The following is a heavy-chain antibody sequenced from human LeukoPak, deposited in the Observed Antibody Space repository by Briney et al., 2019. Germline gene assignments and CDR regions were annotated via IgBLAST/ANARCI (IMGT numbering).Heavy chain of an antibody. V-gene: IGHV1-2*02. J-gene: IGHJ4*02. Sequence: ASVKVSCKASGYTFTGYYMHWVRQAPGQGLEWMGWINPNSGGTNYAQEFQGRVTMTRDTSISTAYMELSRLRSDDTAVYYCARWDTEPAAGDYWGQGTLVTVSS. CDR1: GYTFTGYY. D-gene: IGHD6-13*01. CDR2: INPNSGGT. CDR3: ARWDTEPAAGDY.